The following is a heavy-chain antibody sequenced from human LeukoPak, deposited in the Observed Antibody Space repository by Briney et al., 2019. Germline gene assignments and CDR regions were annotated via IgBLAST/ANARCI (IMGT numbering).Heavy chain of an antibody. V-gene: IGHV3-23*01. D-gene: IGHD3-16*01. CDR1: GFTFSSYA. Sequence: RSGGSLRFSCAASGFTFSSYAMSWVRQAPGKGLEWVSVITGSGGSTYYANSVKGRFTISRDNSKNTLCLQMNSLRAEDTAVYYCAKRFTADTSGIGWFDPWGQGTLVTVSS. CDR3: AKRFTADTSGIGWFDP. CDR2: ITGSGGST. J-gene: IGHJ5*02.